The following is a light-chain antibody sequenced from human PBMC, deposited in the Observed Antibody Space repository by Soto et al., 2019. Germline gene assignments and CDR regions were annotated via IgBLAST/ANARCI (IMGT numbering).Light chain of an antibody. V-gene: IGKV3-11*01. J-gene: IGKJ5*01. CDR2: DAS. Sequence: DIVLTQAPATLSLSPGERATLSCRASQYITIYLAWYQQKPGQAPRLLIYDASNRATGIPARFSGSGSGTDFTLTISSLEPDDFAVYYCQQRADWSITFGQGTRLEIK. CDR3: QQRADWSIT. CDR1: QYITIY.